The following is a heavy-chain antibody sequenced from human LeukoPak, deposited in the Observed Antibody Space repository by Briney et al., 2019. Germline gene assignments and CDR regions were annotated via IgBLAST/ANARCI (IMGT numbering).Heavy chain of an antibody. CDR3: AKRGVVIRAILVGFHKEAYYFDS. Sequence: GGSLRLSCAVSGLTLSNYGMTWVRQAPGKGLEWVAGLSGSGGSTNYADSVKGRFTISRDNAKNTLYLQMNSLRAEDTAVYFCAKRGVVIRAILVGFHKEAYYFDSWGQGVLVTVSS. CDR2: LSGSGGST. V-gene: IGHV3-23*01. CDR1: GLTLSNYG. D-gene: IGHD2-21*01. J-gene: IGHJ4*02.